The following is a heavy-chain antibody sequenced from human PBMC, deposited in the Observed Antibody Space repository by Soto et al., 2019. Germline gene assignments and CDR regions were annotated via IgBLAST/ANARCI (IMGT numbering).Heavy chain of an antibody. Sequence: GASVKVSCKASGGTFSSYAISWVRQAPGQGLEWMGGIIPIFGTANYAQKFQGRVTITADESTSTAYMELSSLRSEDTAVYYCARAGALILTADYYYGMDVWGQGTTVTVSS. CDR3: ARAGALILTADYYYGMDV. J-gene: IGHJ6*02. V-gene: IGHV1-69*13. CDR1: GGTFSSYA. D-gene: IGHD3-9*01. CDR2: IIPIFGTA.